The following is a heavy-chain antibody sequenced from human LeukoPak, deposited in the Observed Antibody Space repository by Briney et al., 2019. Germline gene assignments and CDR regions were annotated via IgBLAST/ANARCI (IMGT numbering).Heavy chain of an antibody. Sequence: GGSLRLSCAASGFTFSSYAMSWVRQAPGKGLEWVSGINGNGDTTHYAASVKGRFTISRDNSKNTLYLQMNSLRAEDTAVYYCARARTYYYDSSGYSFDYWGQGTLVTVSS. CDR2: INGNGDTT. V-gene: IGHV3-23*01. CDR3: ARARTYYYDSSGYSFDY. D-gene: IGHD3-22*01. J-gene: IGHJ4*02. CDR1: GFTFSSYA.